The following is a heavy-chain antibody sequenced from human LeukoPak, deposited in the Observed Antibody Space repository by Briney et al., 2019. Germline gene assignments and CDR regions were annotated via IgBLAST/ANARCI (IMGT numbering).Heavy chain of an antibody. CDR1: GGTISSSSYY. CDR3: AREALTAAGQKGGY. CDR2: IYYSGST. Sequence: SETLSLTCTVSGGTISSSSYYWGWIRQPPGKGLEWIGSIYYSGSTYYNPSLKSRVTISVDTSKNQFSLKLSSVTAADTAVYYCAREALTAAGQKGGYWGQGTLVTVSS. V-gene: IGHV4-39*07. J-gene: IGHJ4*02. D-gene: IGHD6-13*01.